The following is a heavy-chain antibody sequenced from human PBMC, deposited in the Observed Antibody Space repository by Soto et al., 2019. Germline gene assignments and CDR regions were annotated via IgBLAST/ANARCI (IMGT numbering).Heavy chain of an antibody. CDR2: INHSGST. CDR3: ARGRPPTRRHYFDY. Sequence: PSETLSLTCAVYGGSFSGYYWSWIRQPPGKGLEWIGEINHSGSTNYNPSLKSRVTISVDTSKNQFSLKLSSVTAADTAVYYCARGRPPTRRHYFDYWGQGTLVTVS. V-gene: IGHV4-34*01. CDR1: GGSFSGYY. J-gene: IGHJ4*02.